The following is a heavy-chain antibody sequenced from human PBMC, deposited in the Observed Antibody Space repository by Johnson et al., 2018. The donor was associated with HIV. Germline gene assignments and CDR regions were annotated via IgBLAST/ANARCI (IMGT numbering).Heavy chain of an antibody. Sequence: VQLVESGGGLVQPGGSLRLSCAASGFTFSSYAMHWVRQAPGKGLEYVSAISSNGGSTYYANSVKGRFTISRDNAKNSLYLQMNSLRAEDTAVYYCARDDLGNPFSSYDAFDIWGQGTMVTVSS. V-gene: IGHV3-64*01. CDR1: GFTFSSYA. D-gene: IGHD6-13*01. CDR3: ARDDLGNPFSSYDAFDI. CDR2: ISSNGGST. J-gene: IGHJ3*02.